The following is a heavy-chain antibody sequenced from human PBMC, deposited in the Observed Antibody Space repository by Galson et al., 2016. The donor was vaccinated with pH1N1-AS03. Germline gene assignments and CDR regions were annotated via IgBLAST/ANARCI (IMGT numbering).Heavy chain of an antibody. CDR3: ARVSAGLTGYYYAMGV. V-gene: IGHV1-46*01. CDR1: GCTFTSYY. J-gene: IGHJ6*02. D-gene: IGHD4/OR15-4a*01. Sequence: SVKVSCKASGCTFTSYYIHWVRQAPGQGREWMGIINPSDGNTNYAQRFQGRVTMTRDTSTSTVYMELSSLRSDDTAVYYCARVSAGLTGYYYAMGVWGQGTTVTVSS. CDR2: INPSDGNT.